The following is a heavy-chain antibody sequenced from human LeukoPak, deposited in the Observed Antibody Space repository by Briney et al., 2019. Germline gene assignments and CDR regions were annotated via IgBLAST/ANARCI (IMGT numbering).Heavy chain of an antibody. CDR1: GFTFSSYS. J-gene: IGHJ3*02. CDR2: ISSSSSYI. D-gene: IGHD3-22*01. V-gene: IGHV3-21*01. Sequence: GGSPRLSCAASGFTFSSYSMNWVRQAPGKGLEWVSSISSSSSYIYYADSVKGRFTISRDNAKNSLYLQMNSLRAEDTAVYYCAREYYYDSSGLDDAFDIWGQGTMVTVSS. CDR3: AREYYYDSSGLDDAFDI.